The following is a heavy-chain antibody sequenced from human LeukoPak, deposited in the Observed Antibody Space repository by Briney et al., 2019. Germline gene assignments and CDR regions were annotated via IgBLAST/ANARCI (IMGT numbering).Heavy chain of an antibody. CDR3: ARDVGGNLDY. CDR2: INHSGST. D-gene: IGHD4-23*01. Sequence: SETLSLTCVLYGGSSSGYYWSWIRQPPGQGLEWIGEINHSGSTNYYPSLKSRVTISIDTSKNQFSLKLSSLTAADTAVYYCARDVGGNLDYWGQGTLVTVSS. CDR1: GGSSSGYY. J-gene: IGHJ4*02. V-gene: IGHV4-34*01.